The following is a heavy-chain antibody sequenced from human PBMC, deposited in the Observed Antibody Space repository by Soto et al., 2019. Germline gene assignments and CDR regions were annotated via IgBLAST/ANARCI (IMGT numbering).Heavy chain of an antibody. CDR1: GYSFTNYR. V-gene: IGHV5-51*01. CDR3: ARRIGYGGHDY. D-gene: IGHD4-17*01. Sequence: GESLKISCQGSGYSFTNYRIGWVRQMPGKGLEWMGIIYPHDSDTRYSPSFQGQVTFSADKSISTAYLQWSSLRASDTAMYYCARRIGYGGHDYWGQGTLVTVSS. J-gene: IGHJ4*02. CDR2: IYPHDSDT.